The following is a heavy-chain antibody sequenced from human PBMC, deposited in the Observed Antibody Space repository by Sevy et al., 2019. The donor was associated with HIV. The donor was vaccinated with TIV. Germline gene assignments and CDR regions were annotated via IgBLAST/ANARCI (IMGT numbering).Heavy chain of an antibody. Sequence: ASVKVSCKASGYTFTGYYMHWVRQAPGQGLEWMGRINPNSGDTNYGQKFQGRVTMTRDTSISTAYMELSSLRSDDTAVYYCARGGIIDFWSGYYDFAYWGQRTLVTVSS. D-gene: IGHD3-3*01. CDR1: GYTFTGYY. CDR2: INPNSGDT. V-gene: IGHV1-2*06. CDR3: ARGGIIDFWSGYYDFAY. J-gene: IGHJ4*02.